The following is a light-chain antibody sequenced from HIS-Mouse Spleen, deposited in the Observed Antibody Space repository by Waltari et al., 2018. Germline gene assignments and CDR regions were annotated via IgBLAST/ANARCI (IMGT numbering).Light chain of an antibody. CDR3: YSTDSSGNHRV. CDR1: ALPKKY. V-gene: IGLV3-10*01. CDR2: EDS. J-gene: IGLJ2*01. Sequence: SYELTQPPSVSVSPGQTARITCSGDALPKKYAYWYQQKSGQAPGLVIYEDSKRPSGFPERFSGSSSGTMANLTISGAQVEDEADYYCYSTDSSGNHRVFGGGTKLTVL.